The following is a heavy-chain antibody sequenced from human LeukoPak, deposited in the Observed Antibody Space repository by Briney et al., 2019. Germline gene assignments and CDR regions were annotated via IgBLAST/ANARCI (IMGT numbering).Heavy chain of an antibody. CDR3: ARHLAYHGAGQGSWFDP. D-gene: IGHD3-10*01. CDR1: GGSISNISYY. J-gene: IGHJ5*02. V-gene: IGHV4-39*01. CDR2: IYYNGHT. Sequence: PSETLSLTCIVSGGSISNISYYWGWIRQPPGKEMEWIGSIYYNGHTYYKPPLKSRVTISVDTSRNHFSLKLSSVTAADTAVYHCARHLAYHGAGQGSWFDPWGQGSLVTVSS.